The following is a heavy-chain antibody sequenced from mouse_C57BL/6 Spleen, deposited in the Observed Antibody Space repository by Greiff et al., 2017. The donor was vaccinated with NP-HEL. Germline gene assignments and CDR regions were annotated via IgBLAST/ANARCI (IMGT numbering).Heavy chain of an antibody. V-gene: IGHV1-4*01. Sequence: QVQLQQSGAELARPGASVKMSCKASGYTFTSYTMHWVKQRPGQGLEWIGYINPSSGYTKYNQKFKDKATLTADKSSSTAYMQLSSLTSEDSAVYYGARALITTVVAEGYWGQGTTLTVSS. CDR1: GYTFTSYT. J-gene: IGHJ2*01. CDR3: ARALITTVVAEGY. D-gene: IGHD1-1*01. CDR2: INPSSGYT.